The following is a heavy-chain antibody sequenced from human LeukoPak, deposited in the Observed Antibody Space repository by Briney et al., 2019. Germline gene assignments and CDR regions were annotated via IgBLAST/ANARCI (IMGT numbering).Heavy chain of an antibody. Sequence: NPSETLSLTCTVPGGSISTSGYYWGWIRQSPGKGLEWIGSIYNSGSTYHNPSLKSRVTISVDTSKNQFSLKLSSVTAADTAMYYCARHVASSWPYYFDYWGQGTLVTVSS. CDR3: ARHVASSWPYYFDY. CDR2: IYNSGST. V-gene: IGHV4-39*01. D-gene: IGHD6-13*01. J-gene: IGHJ4*02. CDR1: GGSISTSGYY.